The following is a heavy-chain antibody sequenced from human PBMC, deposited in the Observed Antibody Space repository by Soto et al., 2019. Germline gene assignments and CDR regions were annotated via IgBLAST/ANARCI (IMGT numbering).Heavy chain of an antibody. V-gene: IGHV3-53*01. CDR3: VRPLPSGRNYGMDV. CDR1: GLSVRNNY. D-gene: IGHD3-10*01. J-gene: IGHJ6*02. CDR2: IYNDGTT. Sequence: EVQLVESGGGLIQPGGSLRLSCTASGLSVRNNYMSWVRQAPGMGLEWVSVIYNDGTTYYADSVKGRFNISRDTSKNTLSLQMDRLRAEDTAVYYCVRPLPSGRNYGMDVWGQGTTVTVSS.